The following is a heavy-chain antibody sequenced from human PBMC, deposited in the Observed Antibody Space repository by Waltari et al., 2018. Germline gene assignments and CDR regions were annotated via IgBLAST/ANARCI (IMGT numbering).Heavy chain of an antibody. CDR2: LIPIFGTP. Sequence: QFHLVQSGAEVKKPGSSVPVSCKASRDTFGRFASAWVRQAPGQGLEWMGGLIPIFGTPNYAQEFQGRLTITADESANTVYMELGSLRPDDTAVYFCSRRQIGGPLDPWGQGTLVTVSS. CDR3: SRRQIGGPLDP. D-gene: IGHD1-1*01. CDR1: RDTFGRFA. V-gene: IGHV1-69*12. J-gene: IGHJ5*01.